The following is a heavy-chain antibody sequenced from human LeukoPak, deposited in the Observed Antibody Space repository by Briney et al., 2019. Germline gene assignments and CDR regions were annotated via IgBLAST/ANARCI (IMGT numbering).Heavy chain of an antibody. CDR3: ARHYEADY. CDR1: GFTFTSHG. D-gene: IGHD3-3*01. CDR2: IGHDGRDI. Sequence: GGSLRLSCTVSGFTFTSHGMHWVRQAPGKGLEWVAYIGHDGRDIYYADSVKGRFTISRDNSKNTVHLQMNSLRAEDTAVYYCARHYEADYWGQGTLVTVSS. J-gene: IGHJ4*02. V-gene: IGHV3-33*08.